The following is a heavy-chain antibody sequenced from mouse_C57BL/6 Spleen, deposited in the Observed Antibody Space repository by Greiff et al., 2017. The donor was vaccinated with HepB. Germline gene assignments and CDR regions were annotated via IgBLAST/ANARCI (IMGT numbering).Heavy chain of an antibody. J-gene: IGHJ3*01. D-gene: IGHD3-2*02. CDR3: ARLDSSGRFAY. Sequence: EVQRVESGGDLVKPGGSLKLSCAASGFTFSSYGMSWVRQTPDKRLEWVATISSGGSYTYYPDSVKGRFTISRDNAKNTLYLQMSSLKSEDTAMYYCARLDSSGRFAYWGQGTLVTVSA. CDR2: ISSGGSYT. V-gene: IGHV5-6*01. CDR1: GFTFSSYG.